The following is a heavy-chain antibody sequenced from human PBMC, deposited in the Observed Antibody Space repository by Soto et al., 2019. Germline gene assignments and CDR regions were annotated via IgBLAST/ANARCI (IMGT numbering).Heavy chain of an antibody. J-gene: IGHJ6*02. D-gene: IGHD3-3*01. V-gene: IGHV1-58*01. Sequence: SVKVSCKASGFTFTSSAVQWVGQARGRRLEWIGWIAVGNGNTNSAQKFQERVTITRDLSTSTAYMELSSLRSEDTAVYYCAADSGTIFGVAPQYGMDVWGQGTTVTVSS. CDR1: GFTFTSSA. CDR2: IAVGNGNT. CDR3: AADSGTIFGVAPQYGMDV.